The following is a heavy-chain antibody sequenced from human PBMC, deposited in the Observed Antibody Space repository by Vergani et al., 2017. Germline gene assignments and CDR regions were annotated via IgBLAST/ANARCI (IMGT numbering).Heavy chain of an antibody. CDR2: IYHSGST. J-gene: IGHJ5*02. Sequence: QVQLQESGPGLVKPSETLSLTCTVSGYSISSGYYWGWIRQPPGKGLEWIGSIYHSGSTYYNPSLKSRVTISVDTSKNQFSLKLSSVTAADTAVYYCARPIAVAGTSGWFDPWGQGTLVTVSS. D-gene: IGHD6-19*01. V-gene: IGHV4-38-2*02. CDR3: ARPIAVAGTSGWFDP. CDR1: GYSISSGYY.